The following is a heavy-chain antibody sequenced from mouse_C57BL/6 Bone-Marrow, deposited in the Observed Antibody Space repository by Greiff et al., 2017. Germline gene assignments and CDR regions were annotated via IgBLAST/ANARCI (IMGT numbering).Heavy chain of an antibody. Sequence: VQLQQPGPELVKPGASVKISCKASGYTFTDYYMNWVKQSHGKSLEWIGDINPNNGGTSYNQKFKGKATLTVDKSSSTAYMELRSLTSEDSAVYYCACEFDYWGQGTTLTVSS. CDR2: INPNNGGT. CDR1: GYTFTDYY. J-gene: IGHJ2*01. CDR3: ACEFDY. V-gene: IGHV1-26*01.